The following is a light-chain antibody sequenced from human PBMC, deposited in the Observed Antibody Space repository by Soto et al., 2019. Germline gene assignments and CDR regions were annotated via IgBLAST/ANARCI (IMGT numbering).Light chain of an antibody. J-gene: IGLJ2*01. CDR1: SSDVGGYNL. CDR2: EVN. CDR3: SSYASGNHLV. V-gene: IGLV2-8*01. Sequence: QSALTQPPSASGSPGQSVTISCTGTSSDVGGYNLVSWYQQHPGKAPKLMIYEVNKRPSGVPDRFSGSKSGNTASLTVSGLQAEDEGDYYCSSYASGNHLVFGGGTQLTVL.